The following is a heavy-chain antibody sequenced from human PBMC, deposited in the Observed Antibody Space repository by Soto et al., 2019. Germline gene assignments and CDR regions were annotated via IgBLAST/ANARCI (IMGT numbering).Heavy chain of an antibody. CDR1: GYTFTSYD. CDR2: MNPNSGNT. D-gene: IGHD2-2*01. Sequence: QVQLAQSGAEVKKPGASVKVSCKASGYTFTSYDINWVRQATGQGLEWMGWMNPNSGNTGYAQKFQGRVTMTRNTSISTAYMELSSLRSEDTAVYYCATDIVLVPAAISMDVWGQGTTVTVSS. J-gene: IGHJ6*02. V-gene: IGHV1-8*01. CDR3: ATDIVLVPAAISMDV.